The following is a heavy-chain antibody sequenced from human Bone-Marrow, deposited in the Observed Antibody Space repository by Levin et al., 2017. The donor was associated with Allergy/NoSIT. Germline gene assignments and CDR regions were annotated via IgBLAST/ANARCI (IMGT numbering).Heavy chain of an antibody. D-gene: IGHD1-14*01. J-gene: IGHJ6*02. CDR2: IWYDGSNE. V-gene: IGHV3-33*01. Sequence: PGGSLRLSCATSGFTFTTYTIHWVRQAPGKGLEWVAFIWYDGSNEYYADSVRGRFTISRDNSKNTLYLQMNSLRAEDTAVYYWAGDSVPVVKPAPDDDNRPSLRIDGWGQGTTVTVSS. CDR1: GFTFTTYT. CDR3: AGDSVPVVKPAPDDDNRPSLRIDG.